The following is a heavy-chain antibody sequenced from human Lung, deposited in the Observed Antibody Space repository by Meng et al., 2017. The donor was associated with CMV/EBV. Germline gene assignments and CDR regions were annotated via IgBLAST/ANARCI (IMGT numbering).Heavy chain of an antibody. CDR2: IKQDGSEK. Sequence: GEXXKISCAASGFTFSSYWMSWVRQAPGKGLEWVANIKQDGSEKYYVDSVKGRFTISRDNAKNSLYLQMNSLRAEDTAVYYCTRWRSGYYHYYYGMAVWGPGNXV. D-gene: IGHD3-22*01. J-gene: IGHJ6*01. CDR3: TRWRSGYYHYYYGMAV. V-gene: IGHV3-7*02. CDR1: GFTFSSYW.